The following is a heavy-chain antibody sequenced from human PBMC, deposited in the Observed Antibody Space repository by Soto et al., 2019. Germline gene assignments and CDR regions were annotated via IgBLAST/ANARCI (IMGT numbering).Heavy chain of an antibody. D-gene: IGHD3-22*01. CDR1: GFTFSSYA. J-gene: IGHJ4*02. CDR2: ISYDGSNK. V-gene: IGHV3-30-3*01. Sequence: QVQLVESGGGVVQPGRSLRLSCAASGFTFSSYAMHWVRQAPGKGLEWVAVISYDGSNKYYADSVKGRFTISRDNSKNTLYLQMNSLRAEDTAVYYCARGDPYYYDSSALGDYWGQGTLVTVSS. CDR3: ARGDPYYYDSSALGDY.